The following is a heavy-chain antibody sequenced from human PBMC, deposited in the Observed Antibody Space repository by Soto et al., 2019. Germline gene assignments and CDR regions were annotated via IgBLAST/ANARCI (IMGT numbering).Heavy chain of an antibody. V-gene: IGHV3-23*01. CDR3: AKFSAASVYEISSAPDY. J-gene: IGHJ4*02. CDR2: ISGGGRNT. CDR1: GFSFSTYA. Sequence: EVQLWESGGGLVQPGGSLRLSCAASGFSFSTYAMTWVRQAPGKGLQWVSAISGGGRNTHYADSVKGRFTISRDNSKQWLYLNINSLRAEATAIYYCAKFSAASVYEISSAPDYWGQGTMVTFSS. D-gene: IGHD2-8*01.